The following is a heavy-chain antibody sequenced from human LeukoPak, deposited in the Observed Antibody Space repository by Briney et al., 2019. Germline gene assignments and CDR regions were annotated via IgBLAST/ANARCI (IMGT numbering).Heavy chain of an antibody. CDR3: AKDIGRRFGVVINRRGASDI. D-gene: IGHD3-3*01. CDR2: IRYDGSNK. J-gene: IGHJ3*02. V-gene: IGHV3-30*02. Sequence: GGSLRLSCAASGFTFSSYGMHWVRQAPGKGLEWVAFIRYDGSNKYYADSVRGRFTISRDNSKNTLYLQMNSLRAEDTGVYFCAKDIGRRFGVVINRRGASDIWGQGTMVTVSS. CDR1: GFTFSSYG.